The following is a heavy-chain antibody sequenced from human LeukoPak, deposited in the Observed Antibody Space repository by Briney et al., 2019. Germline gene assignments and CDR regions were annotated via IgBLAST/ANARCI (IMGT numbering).Heavy chain of an antibody. J-gene: IGHJ4*02. D-gene: IGHD3-10*01. V-gene: IGHV4-59*01. Sequence: SETLSLTCTVSGGSISSYYWSWIRQPPGKGLEWIGYIDYSGCTNYNPPRKSRVTISVDTSKNQFSLKLSSVTAADTAVYYCARGRWFGELLFHAFDYWGQGTLVTVSS. CDR2: IDYSGCT. CDR1: GGSISSYY. CDR3: ARGRWFGELLFHAFDY.